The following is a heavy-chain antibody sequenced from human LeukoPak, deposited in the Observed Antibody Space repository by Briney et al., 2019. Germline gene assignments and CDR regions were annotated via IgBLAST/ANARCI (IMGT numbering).Heavy chain of an antibody. CDR3: ARLGYCSSTSCYALAS. CDR2: INHSGST. J-gene: IGHJ4*02. CDR1: GGSFSGYY. Sequence: SETLSLTCAVYGGSFSGYYWSRIRQPPGKGLEWIGEINHSGSTNYNPSLKSRVTISVDTSKNQFSLKLSSVTAADTAVYYCARLGYCSSTSCYALASWGQGTLVTVSS. D-gene: IGHD2-2*01. V-gene: IGHV4-34*01.